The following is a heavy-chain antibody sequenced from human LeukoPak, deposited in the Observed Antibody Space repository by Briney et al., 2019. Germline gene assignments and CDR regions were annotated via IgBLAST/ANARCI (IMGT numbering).Heavy chain of an antibody. J-gene: IGHJ4*02. Sequence: SETLSLTCTVSGASMSRYYWSWIRQPAGKGLEWIGRIYSRGSSHYNPSLKSRITISEETSMNQFSLTLRSVTAADTAVYYCAREEGNYNYYDGSGYFDYWGQGILVTVSS. D-gene: IGHD3-22*01. CDR3: AREEGNYNYYDGSGYFDY. CDR1: GASMSRYY. CDR2: IYSRGSS. V-gene: IGHV4-4*07.